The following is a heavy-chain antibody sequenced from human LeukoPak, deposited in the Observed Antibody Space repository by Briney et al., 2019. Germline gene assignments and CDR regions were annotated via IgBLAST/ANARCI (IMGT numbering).Heavy chain of an antibody. Sequence: GGSLRLSCAASGFTFSSYWMSWVRQAPGKGLEWVSAISGSGNGTFYADSVKGRFTVSRDNSKNTLYLHMSSLRAEDTAVYFCAKDDDILTTYHPYYYYRGMDVWGQGTTVTVSS. CDR1: GFTFSSYW. V-gene: IGHV3-23*01. J-gene: IGHJ6*02. CDR3: AKDDDILTTYHPYYYYRGMDV. CDR2: ISGSGNGT. D-gene: IGHD3-9*01.